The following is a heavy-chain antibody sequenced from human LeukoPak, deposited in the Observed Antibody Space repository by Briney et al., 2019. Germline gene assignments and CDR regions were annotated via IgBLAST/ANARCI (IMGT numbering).Heavy chain of an antibody. V-gene: IGHV4-59*08. CDR1: GGSISSYY. D-gene: IGHD3-22*01. CDR3: ARLTNYYDSSGILDY. J-gene: IGHJ4*02. Sequence: SETLSLTCTVSGGSISSYYWSWIRQPPGKGLEWIGYIYYSGSTNYNPSLKSRVTISVDTSKNQFSLKLSSVTAADTAVYYCARLTNYYDSSGILDYWGQGTLVTVSS. CDR2: IYYSGST.